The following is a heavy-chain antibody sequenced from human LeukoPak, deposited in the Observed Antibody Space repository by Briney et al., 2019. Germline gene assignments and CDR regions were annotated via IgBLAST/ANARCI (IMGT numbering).Heavy chain of an antibody. Sequence: GGSLRLSCAASGFTFDDYAMHWVRQAPGKGLEWVSGISYNSDTIAYADSVKGRFTISRDNAKNSLYLQMNSLRAEDTALYYCAKDYCGGDCYSGWYFDLWSRGTLVTVSS. CDR2: ISYNSDTI. CDR3: AKDYCGGDCYSGWYFDL. D-gene: IGHD2-21*02. CDR1: GFTFDDYA. J-gene: IGHJ2*01. V-gene: IGHV3-9*01.